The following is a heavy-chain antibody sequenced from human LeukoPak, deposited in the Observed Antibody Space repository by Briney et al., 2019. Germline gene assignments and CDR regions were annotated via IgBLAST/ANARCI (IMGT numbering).Heavy chain of an antibody. CDR1: GGSFSGYY. Sequence: SETLSLTCAVYGGSFSGYYWSWIRQPPGKGLEWIGEINHSGSTNYNPSLKSRVTISVDTSKNQFSLKLSSVTAADTAVYYCARGLNRYSSSRFDYWGQGTLVTVSS. CDR3: ARGLNRYSSSRFDY. J-gene: IGHJ4*02. D-gene: IGHD6-13*01. CDR2: INHSGST. V-gene: IGHV4-34*01.